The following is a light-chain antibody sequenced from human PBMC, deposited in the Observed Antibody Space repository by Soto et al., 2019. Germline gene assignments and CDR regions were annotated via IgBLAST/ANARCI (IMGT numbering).Light chain of an antibody. CDR2: AAS. J-gene: IGKJ1*01. CDR1: QGISSY. Sequence: IRMTQSPSSLSASARDRVTITFRASQGISSYLAWYQQKPGKAPKLLIYAASTLQSGVPSRFSGSGSGTDFTLTISCLQSEDFATYYCQQYYSYPRTFGQGTKVDI. V-gene: IGKV1-8*01. CDR3: QQYYSYPRT.